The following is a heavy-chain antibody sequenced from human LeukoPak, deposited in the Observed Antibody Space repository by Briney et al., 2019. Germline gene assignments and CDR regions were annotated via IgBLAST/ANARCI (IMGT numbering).Heavy chain of an antibody. Sequence: ASVKVSCKASGYTFRNYGITWVRQAPGQGLEWMGWISAYNGDTHYAQNLQGRVTMTTDTSTSTAYMELRSLRSDDTAVYYCARDPTNTSGYYAYLDHWGQGTLVTVSS. CDR2: ISAYNGDT. D-gene: IGHD5-12*01. CDR1: GYTFRNYG. CDR3: ARDPTNTSGYYAYLDH. V-gene: IGHV1-18*01. J-gene: IGHJ4*02.